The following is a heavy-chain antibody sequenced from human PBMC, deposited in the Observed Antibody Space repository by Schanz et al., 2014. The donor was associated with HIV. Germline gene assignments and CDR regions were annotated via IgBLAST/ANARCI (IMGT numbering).Heavy chain of an antibody. CDR2: ISTGSSYI. J-gene: IGHJ6*02. Sequence: EVQLVESGGGLVKPGGSLRLSCAASGFTFSSHNINWVRQAPGKGLACVSSISTGSSYIYYADSVKGRFTISRDNAKNSLYLQMNSLRAEDTAVYYCARSSDYYYGMDVWGQGTTVIVSS. V-gene: IGHV3-21*01. CDR1: GFTFSSHN. CDR3: ARSSDYYYGMDV.